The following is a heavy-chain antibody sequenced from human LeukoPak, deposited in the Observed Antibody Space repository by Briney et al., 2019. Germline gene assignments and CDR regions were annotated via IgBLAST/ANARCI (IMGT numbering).Heavy chain of an antibody. CDR3: VRGTTVTTPYRFDY. D-gene: IGHD4-17*01. Sequence: GGSLRLSCAASGFTFSSYAMSWVRQAPEKVREWVSAISVSGGSTYYADSVKGRFTISRDNSKNTLYLQMNSLRAEDTAVYYCVRGTTVTTPYRFDYWGQGTLVTVSS. CDR2: ISVSGGST. CDR1: GFTFSSYA. J-gene: IGHJ4*02. V-gene: IGHV3-23*01.